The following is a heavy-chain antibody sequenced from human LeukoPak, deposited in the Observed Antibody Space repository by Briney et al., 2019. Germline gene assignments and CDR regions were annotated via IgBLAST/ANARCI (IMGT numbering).Heavy chain of an antibody. D-gene: IGHD3-22*01. CDR1: GGSFSGYY. Sequence: PSETLSLTCAVYGGSFSGYYWSWIRQPPGKGLEWIGEINHGGSTNYNPSLKSRVTISVDTSKNQFSLKLSSVTAADTAVYYCARGVRKGGSSYYYDSSGSKPHNWFDPWGQGTLVTVSS. CDR3: ARGVRKGGSSYYYDSSGSKPHNWFDP. J-gene: IGHJ5*02. CDR2: INHGGST. V-gene: IGHV4-34*01.